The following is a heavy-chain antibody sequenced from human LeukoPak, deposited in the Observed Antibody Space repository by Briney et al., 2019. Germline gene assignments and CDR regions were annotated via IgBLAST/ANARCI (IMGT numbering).Heavy chain of an antibody. V-gene: IGHV4-4*07. CDR1: GGSINSYY. CDR2: FYSSGST. J-gene: IGHJ4*02. CDR3: ATMVGPTLGDY. Sequence: AETLSLTCTVSGGSINSYYWAWIRQPAGKGLEWIGHFYSSGSTNYNPSRKSRLTMSVDTSKSQFSLNLRSVTAADTAIYYCATMVGPTLGDYWGQGALVTVSS. D-gene: IGHD1-26*01.